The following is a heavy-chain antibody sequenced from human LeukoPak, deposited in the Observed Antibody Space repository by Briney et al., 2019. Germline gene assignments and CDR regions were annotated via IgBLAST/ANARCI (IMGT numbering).Heavy chain of an antibody. Sequence: GGSLRLSCAASGFTFDDYAMHWVRQAPGKGLEWVSGISWNSGSIGYADSVKGRFTISRDNAKNSLYLQMNGLRAEDTALYYCAKAINPFVAGPEVFDYWGQGTLVTVSS. CDR1: GFTFDDYA. V-gene: IGHV3-9*01. CDR2: ISWNSGSI. D-gene: IGHD6-19*01. J-gene: IGHJ4*02. CDR3: AKAINPFVAGPEVFDY.